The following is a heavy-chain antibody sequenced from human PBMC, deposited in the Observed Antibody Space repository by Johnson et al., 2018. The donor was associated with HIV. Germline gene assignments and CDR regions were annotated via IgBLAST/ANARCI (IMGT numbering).Heavy chain of an antibody. CDR1: GFTFSSFA. CDR3: TKGGGYSGYEDSDGFEM. Sequence: VQVLESGGGVVQPGTSLRLSCAASGFTFSSFAMHWVRQAPGKGLEWVAFISNDGSKKYDADSVKGRFTISRDNSKNTLYLQMNSLRVEDTAVYYCTKGGGYSGYEDSDGFEMWGLGTVVAVSS. D-gene: IGHD5-12*01. CDR2: ISNDGSKK. V-gene: IGHV3-30-3*01. J-gene: IGHJ3*02.